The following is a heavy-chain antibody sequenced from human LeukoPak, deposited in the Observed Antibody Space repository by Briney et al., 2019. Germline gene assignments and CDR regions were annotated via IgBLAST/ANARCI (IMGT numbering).Heavy chain of an antibody. CDR1: GGSFSGYY. V-gene: IGHV4-34*01. D-gene: IGHD3-10*01. Sequence: SETLSLTCAVYGGSFSGYYWSWIRQPPGKGLEWIGEINHSGGTNYNPSLKSRVTISVDTSKNQFSLKLSSVTAADTAVYYCARGPIRSGLLWFGEFGYWGQGTLVTVSS. J-gene: IGHJ4*02. CDR3: ARGPIRSGLLWFGEFGY. CDR2: INHSGGT.